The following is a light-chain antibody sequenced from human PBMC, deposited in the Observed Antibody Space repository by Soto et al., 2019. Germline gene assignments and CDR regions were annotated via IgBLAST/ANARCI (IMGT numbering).Light chain of an antibody. Sequence: EIVLTQSPATLSLSPGERATLSCRASQSVSSYLAWYQQKPGQAPRLLIYDASNRATGIPPRFSGSGSGTDFTLTISSLEPEDFAIYYGQQRSNWPPVTFGGGTKVEIK. V-gene: IGKV3-11*01. CDR2: DAS. CDR1: QSVSSY. CDR3: QQRSNWPPVT. J-gene: IGKJ4*01.